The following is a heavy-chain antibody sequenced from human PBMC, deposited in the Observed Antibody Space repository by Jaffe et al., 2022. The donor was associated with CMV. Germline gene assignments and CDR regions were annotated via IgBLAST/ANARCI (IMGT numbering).Heavy chain of an antibody. D-gene: IGHD3-3*01. CDR1: GYTFTSYA. J-gene: IGHJ4*02. CDR3: ARDGRPALRFLEWLPFLGY. V-gene: IGHV1-3*01. Sequence: QVQLVQSGAEVKKPGASVKVSCKASGYTFTSYAMHWVRQAPGQRLEWMGWINAGNGNTKYSQKFQGRVTITRDTSASTAYMELSSLRSEDTAVYYCARDGRPALRFLEWLPFLGYWGQGTLVTVSS. CDR2: INAGNGNT.